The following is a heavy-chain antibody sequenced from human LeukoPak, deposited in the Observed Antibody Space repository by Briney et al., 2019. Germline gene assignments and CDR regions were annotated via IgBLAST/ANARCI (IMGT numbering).Heavy chain of an antibody. J-gene: IGHJ4*02. CDR2: ISGSGGST. CDR3: AKQGVCSGGSCYYLFDY. V-gene: IGHV3-23*01. D-gene: IGHD2-15*01. Sequence: GGSLRLSCAASGFTFSSYAMSWVRQAPGKGLEWVSAISGSGGSTYYADSVKGRFTISRDNSKNTLYMQMNSLRAEDTAVYYCAKQGVCSGGSCYYLFDYWGQGTLVTVSS. CDR1: GFTFSSYA.